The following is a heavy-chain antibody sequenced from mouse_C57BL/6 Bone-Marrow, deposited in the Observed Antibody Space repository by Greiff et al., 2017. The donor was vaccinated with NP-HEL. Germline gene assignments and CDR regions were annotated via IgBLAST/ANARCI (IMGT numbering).Heavy chain of an antibody. Sequence: VQLQESGAELVRPGTSVKMSCKASGYTFTNYWIGWAKQRPGHGLEWIGDIYPGGGYTNYNEKFKGKATLTADKSSSTAYMQVSSLTSEDSAIYYCARGRLSPFDDWGQGTTLTVSS. J-gene: IGHJ2*01. CDR1: GYTFTNYW. V-gene: IGHV1-63*01. CDR2: IYPGGGYT. D-gene: IGHD1-2*01. CDR3: ARGRLSPFDD.